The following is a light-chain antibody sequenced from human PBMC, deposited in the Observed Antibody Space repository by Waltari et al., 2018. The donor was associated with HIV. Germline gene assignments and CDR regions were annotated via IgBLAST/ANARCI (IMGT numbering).Light chain of an antibody. CDR3: SSYTSSSTYV. Sequence: QSALTQPASVSGSPGQSITISCTGTSSDVGDYKYVSWYQQHPGKAPKRMIYEVTYRPSGVSTRFSGSKSGNTASLTISGLQAEDEADYYCSSYTSSSTYVFGTGTKVTVL. J-gene: IGLJ1*01. V-gene: IGLV2-14*01. CDR2: EVT. CDR1: SSDVGDYKY.